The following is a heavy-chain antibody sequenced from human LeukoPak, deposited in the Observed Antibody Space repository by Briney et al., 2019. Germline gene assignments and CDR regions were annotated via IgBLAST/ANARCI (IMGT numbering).Heavy chain of an antibody. V-gene: IGHV1-2*02. J-gene: IGHJ4*02. D-gene: IGHD2-2*02. CDR2: INPNSGGT. CDR1: GYTFTGYY. CDR3: ARSPRIVVVPAAIGEFDY. Sequence: ASVKVSCKASGYTFTGYYMHWVRQAPGQGLEWIGWINPNSGGTNYAQKFQGRVTMTRDTSISTAYMELSRLRSDDTAVYYCARSPRIVVVPAAIGEFDYWGQGTLVTVSS.